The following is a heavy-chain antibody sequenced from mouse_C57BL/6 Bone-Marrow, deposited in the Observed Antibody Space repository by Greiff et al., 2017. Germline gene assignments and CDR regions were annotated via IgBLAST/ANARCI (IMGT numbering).Heavy chain of an antibody. CDR2: TWWDDDK. CDR1: GFSLSTFGMG. Sequence: VMLVESGPGLLQPSQTLSLTCSFSGFSLSTFGMGVGWIRQPSGKGLEWLSHTWWDDDKYYNPVLKSRLTISKDTSKNQLFLKIANVDTADTATYYCARIDPGQFAYWGQGTLVTVSA. J-gene: IGHJ3*01. CDR3: ARIDPGQFAY. V-gene: IGHV8-8*01.